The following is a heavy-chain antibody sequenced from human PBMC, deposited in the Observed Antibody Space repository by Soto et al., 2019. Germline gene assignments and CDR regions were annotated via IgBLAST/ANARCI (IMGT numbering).Heavy chain of an antibody. V-gene: IGHV3-73*01. CDR3: TRAPLGRGYSGYDHWTNYYYYMDV. CDR1: GFTFSGSA. D-gene: IGHD5-12*01. CDR2: IRSKANSYAT. Sequence: GGSLRLSCAASGFTFSGSAMHWVRQASGKGLEWVGRIRSKANSYATAYAASVKGRFTISRDDSKNTAYLQMNSLKTEDTAVYYCTRAPLGRGYSGYDHWTNYYYYMDVWGKGTTVTVSS. J-gene: IGHJ6*03.